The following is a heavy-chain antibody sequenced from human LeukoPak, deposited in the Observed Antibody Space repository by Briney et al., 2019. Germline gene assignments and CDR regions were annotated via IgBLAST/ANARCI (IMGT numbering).Heavy chain of an antibody. V-gene: IGHV1-69*04. Sequence: SVKVSCKASGGTFSSYAISWVRQAPGQGLEWMGRIIPILGIASYAQKFQGRVTITADKSTSTAYMELSSLRSEDTAVYYCARALLYGGNSDYWGQGTLVTVSS. CDR1: GGTFSSYA. J-gene: IGHJ4*02. CDR3: ARALLYGGNSDY. D-gene: IGHD4-23*01. CDR2: IIPILGIA.